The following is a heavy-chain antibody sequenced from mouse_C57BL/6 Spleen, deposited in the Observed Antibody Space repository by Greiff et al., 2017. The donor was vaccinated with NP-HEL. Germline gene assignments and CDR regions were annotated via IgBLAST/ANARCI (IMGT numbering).Heavy chain of an antibody. D-gene: IGHD2-2*01. J-gene: IGHJ3*01. CDR1: GYTFTSYW. CDR3: ARGDYGYDAWFAY. Sequence: VQLQQPGAELVMPGASVKLSCKASGYTFTSYWMHWVKQRPGQGLEWIGEIDPSDSYTNYNQKFKGKSTLTVDKSSSTAYMQLSSLTSEDSAVYCCARGDYGYDAWFAYWGQGTLVTVSA. CDR2: IDPSDSYT. V-gene: IGHV1-69*01.